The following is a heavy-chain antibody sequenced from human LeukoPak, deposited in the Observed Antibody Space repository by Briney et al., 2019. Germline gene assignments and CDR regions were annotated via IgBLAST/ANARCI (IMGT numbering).Heavy chain of an antibody. CDR1: GGTFSSYA. V-gene: IGHV1-69*13. CDR2: IIPIFGTA. Sequence: SVKVSCKASGGTFSSYAISWVRQAPGQGLEWMGGIIPIFGTANYAQKFQGRVTITADESTSTAYMELSSLRSEDTAVYYCARDRNVPYCYYYMDVWGKGTTVTVSS. CDR3: ARDRNVPYCYYYMDV. D-gene: IGHD1-1*01. J-gene: IGHJ6*03.